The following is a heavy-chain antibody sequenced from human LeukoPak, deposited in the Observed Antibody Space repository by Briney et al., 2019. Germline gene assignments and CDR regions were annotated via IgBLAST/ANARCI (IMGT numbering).Heavy chain of an antibody. CDR1: GFTFSSYA. J-gene: IGHJ4*02. Sequence: PGRSLRLSCAASGFTFSSYAMHWVRQAPGKGLEWVAVISYDGSNKYYADSVKGRFTISRDNSKNTLYLQMNSLRAEDTAVYYCARDRSRLAGWLQVNFDYWGQGTLVTVSS. CDR2: ISYDGSNK. D-gene: IGHD5-24*01. CDR3: ARDRSRLAGWLQVNFDY. V-gene: IGHV3-30*04.